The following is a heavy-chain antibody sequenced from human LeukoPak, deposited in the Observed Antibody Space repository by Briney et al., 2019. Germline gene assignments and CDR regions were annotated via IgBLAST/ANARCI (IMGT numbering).Heavy chain of an antibody. CDR3: ARSTMVRGVIIGPLIDRYYYGMDV. Sequence: PGGSLRLSCAASGFTFSDYYMSWIRQAPGKGLEWVSYISSSSSYIYYADSVKGRFTISRDNAKNSLYLQMNSLRAEDTAVYYCARSTMVRGVIIGPLIDRYYYGMDVWGQGTTVTVSS. CDR1: GFTFSDYY. D-gene: IGHD3-10*01. J-gene: IGHJ6*02. CDR2: ISSSSSYI. V-gene: IGHV3-11*06.